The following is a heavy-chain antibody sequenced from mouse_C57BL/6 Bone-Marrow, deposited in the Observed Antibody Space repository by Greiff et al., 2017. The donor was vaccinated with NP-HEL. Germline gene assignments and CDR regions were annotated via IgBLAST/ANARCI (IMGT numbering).Heavy chain of an antibody. CDR1: GFTFSDYG. J-gene: IGHJ1*03. D-gene: IGHD1-1*01. CDR2: ISSGSSTI. V-gene: IGHV5-17*01. CDR3: AIYYGSSHWYFDV. Sequence: EVMLVESGGGLVKPGGSLKLSCAASGFTFSDYGMHWVRQAPEKGLEWVAYISSGSSTIYYADTVKGRFTISRDNAKNTLFLQMTSLRSEDTAMYYCAIYYGSSHWYFDVWGTGTTVTVSS.